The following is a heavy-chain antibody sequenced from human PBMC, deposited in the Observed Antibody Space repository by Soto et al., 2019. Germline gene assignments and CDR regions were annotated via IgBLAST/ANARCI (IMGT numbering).Heavy chain of an antibody. D-gene: IGHD2-21*02. CDR1: GGSISSSNYY. CDR2: IFYSRTP. Sequence: SETLSLTCTVSGGSISSSNYYWGWIRQPPGKGLDWIGNIFYSRTPYYNPSLKSRITISIDTSKNQFSLRLNSVTAADSGVYFCARFVVPATRHPDFDYWGPGTLVTVSS. V-gene: IGHV4-39*01. J-gene: IGHJ4*02. CDR3: ARFVVPATRHPDFDY.